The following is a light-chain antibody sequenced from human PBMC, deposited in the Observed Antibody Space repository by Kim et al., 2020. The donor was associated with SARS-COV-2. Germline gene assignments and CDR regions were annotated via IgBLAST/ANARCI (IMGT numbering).Light chain of an antibody. CDR1: QSVARTY. Sequence: LSPGERATVSCRASQSVARTYLAWYQQRPDQAPRLLIHGASNKATGIPDRFSGSGSGTDFTLTISRLEPGDFAVYYCQQYGNSPRTFGQGTKLEI. CDR3: QQYGNSPRT. J-gene: IGKJ2*01. CDR2: GAS. V-gene: IGKV3-20*01.